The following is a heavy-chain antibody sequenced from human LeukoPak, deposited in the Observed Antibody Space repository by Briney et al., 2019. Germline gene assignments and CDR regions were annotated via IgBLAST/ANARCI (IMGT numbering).Heavy chain of an antibody. J-gene: IGHJ4*02. CDR3: AKDSPYAYYGSGSYWDY. Sequence: GGSLRLSCAASGFTFSSYAMSWVRQAPGKGLEWVSAISGSDSTYYADSVKGRFTISRDNSKNTLYLQMNSLRAEATAVYYCAKDSPYAYYGSGSYWDYWGQGTLVTVSS. CDR1: GFTFSSYA. CDR2: ISGSDST. D-gene: IGHD3-10*01. V-gene: IGHV3-23*01.